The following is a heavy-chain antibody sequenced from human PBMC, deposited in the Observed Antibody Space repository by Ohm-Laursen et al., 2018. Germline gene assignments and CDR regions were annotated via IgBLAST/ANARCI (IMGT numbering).Heavy chain of an antibody. CDR2: INPSSGTT. J-gene: IGHJ5*02. CDR1: GYTFISYY. V-gene: IGHV1-46*01. CDR3: ARDSESTVTTGGVRGGFDP. D-gene: IGHD4-17*01. Sequence: ASVKVSCKASGYTFISYYMSWVRQAPGQGLEWMGRINPSSGTTRYAQKFQGRVTMTRDTSTSTVYMELSSLRSEHTAVHYCARDSESTVTTGGVRGGFDPWGQGTLVTVSS.